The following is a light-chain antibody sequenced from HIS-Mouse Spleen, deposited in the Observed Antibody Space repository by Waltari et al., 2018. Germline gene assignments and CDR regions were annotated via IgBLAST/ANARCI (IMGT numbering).Light chain of an antibody. CDR2: DVS. J-gene: IGLJ2*01. V-gene: IGLV2-14*03. CDR1: SSDVGGDNY. CDR3: SSYTSSSTEV. Sequence: QSALTQPASVSGSPGQSITISCTGPSSDVGGDNYVSWYQQHPGKAPKLMIYDVSNRPSGVSNRFSGSKSGNTASLTISGLQAEDEADYYCSSYTSSSTEVFGGGTKLTVL.